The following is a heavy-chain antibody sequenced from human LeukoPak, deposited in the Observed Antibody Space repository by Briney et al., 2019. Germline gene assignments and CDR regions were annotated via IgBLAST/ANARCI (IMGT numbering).Heavy chain of an antibody. CDR3: ARGLRTTKIDY. D-gene: IGHD1-1*01. CDR2: IYYSGST. J-gene: IGHJ4*02. V-gene: IGHV4-59*01. CDR1: SGSISSYY. Sequence: SETLSLTCSVSSGSISSYYWSWIRQPPGKGLEWIGYIYYSGSTNYNPSLKSRVTISVDTSKNQFSLKLSSVTAADTAVYYSARGLRTTKIDYWGQGTLVTVSS.